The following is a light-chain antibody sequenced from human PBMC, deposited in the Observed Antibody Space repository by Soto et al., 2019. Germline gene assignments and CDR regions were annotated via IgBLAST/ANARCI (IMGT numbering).Light chain of an antibody. J-gene: IGKJ1*01. CDR1: QSVFSS. Sequence: EIVLTQSPSTLSLSQGERATLSCRASQSVFSSLAWYQQRPGQAPRLLIYGSATRATGIPDRFSGSGSGTEFTLTISSLQSEDSAVYYCQQYHSWPAFGQGTMVDIK. V-gene: IGKV3-15*01. CDR2: GSA. CDR3: QQYHSWPA.